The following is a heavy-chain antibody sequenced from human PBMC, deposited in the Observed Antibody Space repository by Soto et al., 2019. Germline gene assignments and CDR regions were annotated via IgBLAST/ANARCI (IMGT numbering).Heavy chain of an antibody. Sequence: GESLKISCKGSGYTFTSYWIGWVRQMPGKGLEWMGIIYPGDSDTKYNPSFQGQVTISADKSITTTYLRWTSLKASDTAIYYCAASIFYYGMDVWGQGTTVTVSS. CDR3: AASIFYYGMDV. V-gene: IGHV5-51*01. J-gene: IGHJ6*02. CDR2: IYPGDSDT. CDR1: GYTFTSYW.